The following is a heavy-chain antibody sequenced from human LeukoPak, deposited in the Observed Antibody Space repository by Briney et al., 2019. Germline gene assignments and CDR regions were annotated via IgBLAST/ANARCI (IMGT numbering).Heavy chain of an antibody. CDR1: GYTFNTYG. J-gene: IGHJ4*02. Sequence: ASVKVSCKADGYTFNTYGITWVRQAPGQGLEWMGWISSYDGKTNYAQEVQGRVTMTAETSTRTAYMELRSLRSDDTAVYYCASGRWLLPDYWGQGTLVTVSS. CDR2: ISSYDGKT. V-gene: IGHV1-18*01. D-gene: IGHD3-22*01. CDR3: ASGRWLLPDY.